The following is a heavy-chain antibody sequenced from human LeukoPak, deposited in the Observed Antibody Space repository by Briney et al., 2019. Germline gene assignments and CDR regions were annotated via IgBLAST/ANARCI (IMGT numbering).Heavy chain of an antibody. V-gene: IGHV3-21*01. Sequence: GGSLSLSCAASGFPFISYSMNWVRQAPGKGLEWVSSISSSSSYIYYADSVKGRFTISRDNAKNSLYLQMNSLRAEDTAVYYCARSSPHCSSTSCYNDAFDIWGQGTMVTVSS. D-gene: IGHD2-2*02. CDR1: GFPFISYS. CDR3: ARSSPHCSSTSCYNDAFDI. J-gene: IGHJ3*02. CDR2: ISSSSSYI.